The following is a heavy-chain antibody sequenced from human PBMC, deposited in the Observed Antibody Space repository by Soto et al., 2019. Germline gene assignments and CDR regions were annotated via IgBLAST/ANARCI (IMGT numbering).Heavy chain of an antibody. J-gene: IGHJ4*02. CDR1: GYTFTRYD. CDR3: ARVRGGGSEYFFDY. CDR2: INPSGGTT. D-gene: IGHD2-15*01. V-gene: IGHV1-46*01. Sequence: ASVNVSFKASGYTFTRYDVHCVRQAPGQGLEWMAIINPSGGTTYYVQKFEGRVTLTTDTSTSTVYMELSSLRSDDTAVYYCARVRGGGSEYFFDYWGQGTLVTAPQ.